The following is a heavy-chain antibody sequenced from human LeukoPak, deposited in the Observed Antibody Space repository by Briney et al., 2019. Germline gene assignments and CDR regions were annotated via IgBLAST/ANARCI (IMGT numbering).Heavy chain of an antibody. V-gene: IGHV4-59*08. J-gene: IGHJ6*03. Sequence: SETLSLTCTVSGGSISSYYWSWIRQHPGKGLEWIGYIYYSGSTNYNPSLKSRVTISVETSKNQFSLKLSSVTAADTAVYYCARAFPGGGYGGRGYYYYMDVWGKGTTVTVSS. CDR2: IYYSGST. CDR3: ARAFPGGGYGGRGYYYYMDV. D-gene: IGHD4-23*01. CDR1: GGSISSYY.